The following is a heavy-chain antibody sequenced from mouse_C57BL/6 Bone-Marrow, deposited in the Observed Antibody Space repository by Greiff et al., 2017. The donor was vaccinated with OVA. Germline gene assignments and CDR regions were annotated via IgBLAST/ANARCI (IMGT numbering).Heavy chain of an antibody. CDR3: ARGDYDEGDYFDY. CDR1: GYSITSGYY. Sequence: EVKLVESGPGLVKPSQSLSLTCSVTGYSITSGYYWNWIRQFPGNKLEWMGYISYDGSNNYNPSLKNRISITRDTSKNQFFLKLNSVTTEDTATYYGARGDYDEGDYFDYWGQGTTLTVSS. CDR2: ISYDGSN. V-gene: IGHV3-6*01. D-gene: IGHD2-4*01. J-gene: IGHJ2*01.